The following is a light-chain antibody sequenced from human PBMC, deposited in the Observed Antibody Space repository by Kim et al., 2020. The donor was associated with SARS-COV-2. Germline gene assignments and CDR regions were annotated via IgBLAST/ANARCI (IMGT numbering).Light chain of an antibody. Sequence: PSSISCRSSQSLLQSNGYDYLDWYLQKPGQSPQLLIYLGSNRASGVPDRFSGSGSGTDFTLTISRVEAEDVGVYYCMQALQTPPTFGQGTKVDIK. CDR3: MQALQTPPT. V-gene: IGKV2-28*01. J-gene: IGKJ1*01. CDR2: LGS. CDR1: QSLLQSNGYDY.